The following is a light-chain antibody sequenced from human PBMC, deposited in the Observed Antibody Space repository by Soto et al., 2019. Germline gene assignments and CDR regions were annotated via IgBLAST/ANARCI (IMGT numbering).Light chain of an antibody. CDR3: GSYAGSKIMI. CDR1: SSDVGRYNY. CDR2: EVT. J-gene: IGLJ2*01. V-gene: IGLV2-8*01. Sequence: QSALTQPPSASGSPGQSVTISCTGTSSDVGRYNYVSWYQQQPCKAPKLMVYEVTKLPSGVPDRFSGSKSGNTASLTVSGLQSEDEATYFCGSYAGSKIMIFGGGTKLTVL.